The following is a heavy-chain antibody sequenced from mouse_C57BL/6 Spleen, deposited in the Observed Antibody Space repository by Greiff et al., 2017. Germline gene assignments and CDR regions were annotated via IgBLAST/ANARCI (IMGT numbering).Heavy chain of an antibody. D-gene: IGHD2-5*01. CDR1: GYTFPSYW. CDR3: ANSNTYAMDY. J-gene: IGHJ4*01. V-gene: IGHV1-55*01. CDR2: IFPGSGSP. Sequence: QVQLQQPGPELVKPGASVKMSCKASGYTFPSYWITWVKQRPGQGLEWIGDIFPGSGSPNYNEKFKSKATLTVDTSSSTAYMQLSSLSSEDSAVYYCANSNTYAMDYWGQGTSVTVSS.